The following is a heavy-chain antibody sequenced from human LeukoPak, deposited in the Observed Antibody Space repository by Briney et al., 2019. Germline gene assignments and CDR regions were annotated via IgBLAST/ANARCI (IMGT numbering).Heavy chain of an antibody. J-gene: IGHJ4*02. D-gene: IGHD6-13*01. V-gene: IGHV3-7*01. CDR2: IKQDGSEK. CDR3: ARDSAGNDY. Sequence: GRSQRLSCAASGFTFKNYAMHWVRQAPGKGLEWVANIKQDGSEKYYVDSVKGRFTISRDNAKNSLYLQMNSLRAEDTAMYYCARDSAGNDYWGQGTLVTVSS. CDR1: GFTFKNYA.